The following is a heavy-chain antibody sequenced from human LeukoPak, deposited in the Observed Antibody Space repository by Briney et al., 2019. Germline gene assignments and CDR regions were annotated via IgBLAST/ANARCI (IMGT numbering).Heavy chain of an antibody. V-gene: IGHV5-51*01. D-gene: IGHD2-2*01. CDR1: GYSFTSHW. CDR3: ARRGYCSSTSCSSPLDL. J-gene: IGHJ5*02. CDR2: IYPGDSDT. Sequence: GESLKISCKGSGYSFTSHWIGWVRQMPGKGLEWMGIIYPGDSDTRYSPSFQGQVTISADKSISTAYLQWSSLKASDTAMYYCARRGYCSSTSCSSPLDLWGQVTLVTVSS.